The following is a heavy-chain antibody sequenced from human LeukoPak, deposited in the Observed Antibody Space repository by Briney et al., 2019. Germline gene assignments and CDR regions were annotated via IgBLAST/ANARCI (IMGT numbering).Heavy chain of an antibody. D-gene: IGHD2-2*01. Sequence: GGSLRLSCAASGFTFSSYSMSWVRQAPGKGLEWVSAISGSGGSTYYADSVKGRFTISRDNSKNTLYLQMNSLRAEDTAVYYCAKDHLGYCSSTSCYSLFDYWGQGTLVTVSS. CDR3: AKDHLGYCSSTSCYSLFDY. J-gene: IGHJ4*02. CDR1: GFTFSSYS. CDR2: ISGSGGST. V-gene: IGHV3-23*01.